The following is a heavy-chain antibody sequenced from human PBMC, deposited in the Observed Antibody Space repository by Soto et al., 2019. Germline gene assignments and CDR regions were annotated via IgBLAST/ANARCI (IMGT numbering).Heavy chain of an antibody. CDR2: IYWDDDK. CDR3: ARSKYSISSFDY. D-gene: IGHD6-6*01. CDR1: GFSLSTDDVG. Sequence: SGPTLVNPTQTLTLTCTFSGFSLSTDDVGVGWIRQPPGKALDWLAVIYWDDDKRYSPSLKSRLTITKDTSKNQVLLPMTNMDPVDTATYCCARSKYSISSFDYWGQGSLVTVSS. J-gene: IGHJ4*02. V-gene: IGHV2-5*02.